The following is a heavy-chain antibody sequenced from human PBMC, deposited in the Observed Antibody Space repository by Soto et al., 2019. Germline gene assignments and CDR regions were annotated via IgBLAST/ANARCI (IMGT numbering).Heavy chain of an antibody. CDR2: ISGSGGST. D-gene: IGHD3-10*01. CDR1: GFTFSSYA. CDR3: AKDTGFGELYYYYYGMDV. J-gene: IGHJ6*02. V-gene: IGHV3-23*01. Sequence: GGSLRLSCAASGFTFSSYAMSWVRQAPGKGLEWVSAISGSGGSTYYADSVKGRFTISRDNSKNTLYLQMNSLRAEDTAVYYCAKDTGFGELYYYYYGMDVWGQGTTVTVSS.